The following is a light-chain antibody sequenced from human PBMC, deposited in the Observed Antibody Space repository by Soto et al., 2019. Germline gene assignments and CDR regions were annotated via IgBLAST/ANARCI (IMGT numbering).Light chain of an antibody. CDR3: MQSIQLPLT. J-gene: IGKJ4*01. CDR2: EVS. Sequence: DVVMTQTPLSLSVTPGQPASISCKSSQSLLHSDGKTYLYWYLQKPGQPPQFLIYEVSNRFSGVTDRFSGGGSGTEFPLRFSRVEAEDVGVSYCMQSIQLPLTFGGGTKVEIK. CDR1: QSLLHSDGKTY. V-gene: IGKV2D-29*01.